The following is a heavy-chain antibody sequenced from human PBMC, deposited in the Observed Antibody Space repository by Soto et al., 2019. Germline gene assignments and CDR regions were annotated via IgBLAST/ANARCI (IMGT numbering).Heavy chain of an antibody. J-gene: IGHJ4*02. D-gene: IGHD2-2*01. CDR3: ARGGGSTKVDY. CDR2: TSNSGST. CDR1: GGSITSSGYY. V-gene: IGHV4-31*03. Sequence: VQLQESGPGLVKPSQTLSLTCTVSGGSITSSGYYWSWIRQHPGEGLEWIGFTSNSGSTSYNPSLKSRVTISVDTSSNPFSLNLKSVTAADTAVYYCARGGGSTKVDYWGQGTLVTVSP.